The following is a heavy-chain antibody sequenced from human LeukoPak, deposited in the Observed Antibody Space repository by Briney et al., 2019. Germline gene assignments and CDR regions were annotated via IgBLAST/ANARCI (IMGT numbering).Heavy chain of an antibody. Sequence: GGSLRLSCAASGFTFSDYYMSWIRQAPGQGLEWVAYISHSSGFTNYADSVKDRFAISRDNAKNSLYLQMDSLRAEDTAIYYCAKLFKAYSSSWIDYWGQGNLVTVSS. D-gene: IGHD6-13*01. CDR2: ISHSSGFT. CDR1: GFTFSDYY. CDR3: AKLFKAYSSSWIDY. J-gene: IGHJ4*02. V-gene: IGHV3-11*03.